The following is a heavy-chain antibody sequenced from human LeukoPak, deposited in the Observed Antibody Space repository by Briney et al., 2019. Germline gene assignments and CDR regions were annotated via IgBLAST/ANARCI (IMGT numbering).Heavy chain of an antibody. CDR3: AKISPYSSGWLGPVDY. J-gene: IGHJ4*02. V-gene: IGHV1-69*04. CDR2: IIPILGIA. CDR1: GGTFSSYA. D-gene: IGHD6-19*01. Sequence: SVKVSCKASGGTFSSYAISWVRQAPGQGLEWMGRIIPILGIANYAQKFQGRVTITADKSTSTAYMELSSLRSEDTAVYYCAKISPYSSGWLGPVDYWGQGALVTVSS.